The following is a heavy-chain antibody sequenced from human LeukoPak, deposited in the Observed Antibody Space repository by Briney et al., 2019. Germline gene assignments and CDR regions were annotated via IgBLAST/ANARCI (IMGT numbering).Heavy chain of an antibody. CDR3: ARISGDFGDLGDP. V-gene: IGHV7-4-1*02. Sequence: ASVKVSCKASGYRFTNYAMNWVRQAPGQGLEWMGWINTNTGNPTYAQGFTGRFVFSLDTSVSTAYLQISSLKPEDTAVYYCARISGDFGDLGDPWGQGTLVTVSS. CDR2: INTNTGNP. J-gene: IGHJ5*02. D-gene: IGHD3-10*01. CDR1: GYRFTNYA.